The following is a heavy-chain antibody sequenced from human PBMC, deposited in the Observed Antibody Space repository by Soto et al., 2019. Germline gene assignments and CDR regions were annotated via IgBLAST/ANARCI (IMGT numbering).Heavy chain of an antibody. Sequence: RGESLKISCKGSGYSFTTYWLGWVRQVPGKGLEWMGIIYPGDSDTRYSPSFQGQVTISADKSISDAYLQWSSLKASDTAMYFCARRRGLVGSFDYWGRGNLVTVSS. D-gene: IGHD6-6*01. J-gene: IGHJ4*02. CDR1: GYSFTTYW. CDR3: ARRRGLVGSFDY. CDR2: IYPGDSDT. V-gene: IGHV5-51*01.